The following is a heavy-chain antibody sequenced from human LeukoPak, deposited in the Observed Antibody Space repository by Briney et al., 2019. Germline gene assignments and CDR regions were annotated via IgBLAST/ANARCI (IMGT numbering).Heavy chain of an antibody. CDR2: IASDGSHT. Sequence: GGSLRLSCAASGFTFSTYFMHWVRQAPGKGLEWVAVIASDGSHTFYVESVKGRFTISRDNSKNTLYLQMNSLRAEDTAVYFCARERQDSIVHSGAFDIWGQGTMVTVSS. V-gene: IGHV3-30-3*01. D-gene: IGHD2-15*01. CDR3: ARERQDSIVHSGAFDI. CDR1: GFTFSTYF. J-gene: IGHJ3*02.